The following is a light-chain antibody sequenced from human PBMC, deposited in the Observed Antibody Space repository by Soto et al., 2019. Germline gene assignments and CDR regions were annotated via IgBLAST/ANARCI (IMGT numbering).Light chain of an antibody. V-gene: IGLV7-46*01. J-gene: IGLJ2*01. Sequence: QAVVTQEPSLTVSPGGTANLTCGSTTGAVTSGHYPYWCQQKPGQAPRTLIYDTTNKHSWTPARFSGSLLGVKAALTLSGAQPEDEADYYCLVSYSRAVVFGGGTKLTVL. CDR3: LVSYSRAVV. CDR2: DTT. CDR1: TGAVTSGHY.